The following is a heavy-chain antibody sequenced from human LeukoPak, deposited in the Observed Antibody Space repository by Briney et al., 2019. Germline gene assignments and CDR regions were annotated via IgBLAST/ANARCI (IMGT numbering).Heavy chain of an antibody. D-gene: IGHD2-21*01. V-gene: IGHV4-4*02. CDR3: AREGPPCGGDCPGV. CDR2: IYHSGST. Sequence: SGTLSLTCVVSGGSISSYNWWSWVRQPPGKGLEWIGEIYHSGSTNYNPSLKSRVTISLDKSKNQFSLKLSSVTAADTAVYYCAREGPPCGGDCPGVWGQGTMVTVSS. J-gene: IGHJ3*01. CDR1: GGSISSYNW.